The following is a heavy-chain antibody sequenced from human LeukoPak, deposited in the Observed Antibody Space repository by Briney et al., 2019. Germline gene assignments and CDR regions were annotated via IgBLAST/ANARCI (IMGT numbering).Heavy chain of an antibody. CDR2: IYYSGST. J-gene: IGHJ4*02. CDR3: ARQYTGIDY. D-gene: IGHD2-2*02. V-gene: IGHV4-39*01. CDR1: GGSISSSSYY. Sequence: PSETLSLTCTVCGGSISSSSYYWGWIRQPPGKGLEWIGSIYYSGSTYYNPSLKSRVTISVDTSKNQFSLKLSSVTATDTAVFYCARQYTGIDYWGQGTLVTVSS.